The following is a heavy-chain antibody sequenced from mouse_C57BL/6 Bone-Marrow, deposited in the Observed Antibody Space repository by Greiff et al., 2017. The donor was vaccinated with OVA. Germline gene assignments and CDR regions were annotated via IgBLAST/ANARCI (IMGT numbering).Heavy chain of an antibody. J-gene: IGHJ4*01. Sequence: VQLQQPGAELVKPGASVKLSCKASGYTFTSYWMQWVKQRPGQGLEWIGEIDPSDSYTNYNQQFKGKASLTVDTSTITAYRQLSSLSSEDSAVYYCARIDYALYCYAMDYWGQGTSVTVSS. D-gene: IGHD2-4*01. V-gene: IGHV1-50*01. CDR3: ARIDYALYCYAMDY. CDR2: IDPSDSYT. CDR1: GYTFTSYW.